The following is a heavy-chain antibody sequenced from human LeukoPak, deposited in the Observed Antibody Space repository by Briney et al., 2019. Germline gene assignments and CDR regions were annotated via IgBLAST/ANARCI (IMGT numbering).Heavy chain of an antibody. CDR1: GFSFSSYS. V-gene: IGHV3-48*02. D-gene: IGHD6-19*01. CDR2: ISSRGSSI. CDR3: ARTYNSGWYFDY. J-gene: IGHJ4*02. Sequence: GGSLRLSCAASGFSFSSYSMNWVRQAPGKGLEWVSYISSRGSSIQYADAVKGRFTISRDNAKNSLYLQMDSLRDDDTAVYYCARTYNSGWYFDYWGQGTLATVSS.